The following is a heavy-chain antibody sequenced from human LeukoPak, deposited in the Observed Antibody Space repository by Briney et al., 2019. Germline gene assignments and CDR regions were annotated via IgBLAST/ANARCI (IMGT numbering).Heavy chain of an antibody. CDR3: ARGRKLGAPTYFFDY. CDR1: GFTFSSYA. J-gene: IGHJ4*02. V-gene: IGHV3-23*01. D-gene: IGHD1-26*01. CDR2: ISADTTAT. Sequence: GGSLRLSCAASGFTFSSYAMSWVRQAPGKGLEWVSGISADTTATHYADSVKGRFTISRDKSKGTVHLQMNSLGVEDTAIYFCARGRKLGAPTYFFDYWGQGTRVTVSS.